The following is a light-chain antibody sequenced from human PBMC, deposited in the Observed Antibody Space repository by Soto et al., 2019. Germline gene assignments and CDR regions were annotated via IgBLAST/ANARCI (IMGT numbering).Light chain of an antibody. V-gene: IGLV3-21*04. Sequence: SYELTQPPSVSVAPGKTARITCGGNNIGSKSVHWYQQKPGQAPVLVIYYDSDRPSGIPERFSGSNSGNTATLTISRVEAGDEADYYCQVWDCSSDHRVVFGGGTQLTVL. J-gene: IGLJ2*01. CDR3: QVWDCSSDHRVV. CDR2: YDS. CDR1: NIGSKS.